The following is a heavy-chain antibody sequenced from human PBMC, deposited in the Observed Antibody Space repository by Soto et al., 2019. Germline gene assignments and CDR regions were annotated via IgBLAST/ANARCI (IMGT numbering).Heavy chain of an antibody. CDR2: INAGNGNT. J-gene: IGHJ6*02. D-gene: IGHD3-3*01. V-gene: IGHV1-3*01. CDR3: ARGSLEESGYLKYYYYYGMDV. Sequence: ASVKVSCKASGYTFTSYAMHWARQAPGQRLEWMGWINAGNGNTKYSQKFQGRVTITRDTSASTAYIELSSLRSEDTAVYYCARGSLEESGYLKYYYYYGMDVWGQGTTVTVSS. CDR1: GYTFTSYA.